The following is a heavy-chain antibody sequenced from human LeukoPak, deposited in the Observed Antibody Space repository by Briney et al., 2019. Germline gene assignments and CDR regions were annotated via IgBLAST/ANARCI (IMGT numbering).Heavy chain of an antibody. D-gene: IGHD4-17*01. Sequence: GGSLRLSCAASGFTFSSYAMHWVRQAPGKGLEWVAVISYDGSNKYYADSVKGRFTISRDNSKNTPYLQMNSLRAEDTAVYYCARGASTVTYPRIYYYYGMDVWGQGTTVTVSS. J-gene: IGHJ6*02. CDR2: ISYDGSNK. CDR1: GFTFSSYA. CDR3: ARGASTVTYPRIYYYYGMDV. V-gene: IGHV3-30-3*01.